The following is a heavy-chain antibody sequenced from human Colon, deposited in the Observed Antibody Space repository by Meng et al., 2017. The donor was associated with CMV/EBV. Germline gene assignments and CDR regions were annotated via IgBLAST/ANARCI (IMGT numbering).Heavy chain of an antibody. CDR3: AKDLYYDSSGHNWFDP. V-gene: IGHV3-30*18. Sequence: SGCTFGSYGRHWVRQAPGKGLEWVAVISYDGSNKYYADSVKGRFTISRDNSKNTLYLQMNSLRAEDTAVYYCAKDLYYDSSGHNWFDPWGQGTLVTVSS. J-gene: IGHJ5*02. CDR2: ISYDGSNK. D-gene: IGHD3-22*01. CDR1: GCTFGSYG.